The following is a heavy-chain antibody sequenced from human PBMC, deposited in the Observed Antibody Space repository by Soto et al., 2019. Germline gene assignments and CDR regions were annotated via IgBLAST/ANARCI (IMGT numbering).Heavy chain of an antibody. D-gene: IGHD3-22*01. V-gene: IGHV4-39*01. CDR1: GDSITGYHYY. CDR2: IYNGGGNT. CDR3: ARHLTYYYDSSGYPIGLRFDY. Sequence: SETLSLTCTVSGDSITGYHYYWGWIRQAPGKGLEWVGSIYNGGGNTYYSPSLKSRVTISVDTSNNQFFLRLNSVTAAGTAVYYCARHLTYYYDSSGYPIGLRFDYWGQGTLVTVS. J-gene: IGHJ4*02.